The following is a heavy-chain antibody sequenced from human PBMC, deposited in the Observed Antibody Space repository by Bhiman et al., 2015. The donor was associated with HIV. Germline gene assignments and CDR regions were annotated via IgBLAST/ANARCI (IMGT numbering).Heavy chain of an antibody. J-gene: IGHJ4*02. CDR1: GFTFSSYI. V-gene: IGHV3-21*01. CDR2: ISSSSSYI. Sequence: EVQLVESGGGLVKPGGSLRLSCAASGFTFSSYIMNWVRQAPGKGLEWVSSISSSSSYIYYADSVKGRFTISRDNSKNTLYLQMNSLRAEDTAVYYCARDTGSGLGGYWGQGTLVTVSS. D-gene: IGHD3-22*01. CDR3: ARDTGSGLGGY.